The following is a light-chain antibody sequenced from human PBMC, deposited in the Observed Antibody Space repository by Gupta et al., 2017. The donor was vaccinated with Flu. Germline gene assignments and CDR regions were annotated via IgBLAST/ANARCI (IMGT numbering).Light chain of an antibody. CDR2: WGS. CDR1: NCLLGSRGINY. J-gene: IGKJ4*02. V-gene: IGKV2-28*01. Sequence: RTRNCLLGSRGINYLDWFRQKPGQAPKPLIHWGSNREPGVPDRFSGRGSGTDFTLNISSLQAEDFATYYCLQANNYPLTFGGGTKVEIK. CDR3: LQANNYPLT.